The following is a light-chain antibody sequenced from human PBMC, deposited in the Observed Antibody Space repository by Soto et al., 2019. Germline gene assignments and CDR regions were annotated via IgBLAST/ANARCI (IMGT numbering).Light chain of an antibody. Sequence: DIQMTQSPSSLSISVGDRVTITCRSSHDIGNHLNWYQQKPGKAPQLLLYSAFTLQSWVPSRFSGTRSGTAFTLTSTSPKPEASPTYCCEQIYSVPTTFGGGTKVEV. CDR1: HDIGNH. CDR2: SAF. J-gene: IGKJ4*01. V-gene: IGKV1-39*01. CDR3: EQIYSVPTT.